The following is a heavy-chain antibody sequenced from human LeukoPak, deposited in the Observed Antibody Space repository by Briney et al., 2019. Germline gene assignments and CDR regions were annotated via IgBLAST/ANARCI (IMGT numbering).Heavy chain of an antibody. Sequence: SETLSLTCTVSGGSISSDSYYWGWIRQPPGKGLEWIGSIYYTGSTRYNPSPKRRVTVSIYTSKNPFSLNLTSVTPADPAVYYCARDYGEYYFDYWAQGTLVTVSS. J-gene: IGHJ4*02. V-gene: IGHV4-39*07. D-gene: IGHD4-17*01. CDR2: IYYTGST. CDR3: ARDYGEYYFDY. CDR1: GGSISSDSYY.